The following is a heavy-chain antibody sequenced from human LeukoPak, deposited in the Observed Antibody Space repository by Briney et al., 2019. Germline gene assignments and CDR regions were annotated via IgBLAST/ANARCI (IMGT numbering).Heavy chain of an antibody. CDR2: LDYSGST. V-gene: IGHV4-59*08. J-gene: IGHJ4*02. D-gene: IGHD6-19*01. Sequence: SETLSLTCTVSGGSISSYYWSWIRQPPGKGLEWIGYLDYSGSTKHNPSLKSRATISVDTSKNQFSLKLTSVTAADTAVFYCVRHAIAVAGTGYFDSWGQGTLVTVS. CDR3: VRHAIAVAGTGYFDS. CDR1: GGSISSYY.